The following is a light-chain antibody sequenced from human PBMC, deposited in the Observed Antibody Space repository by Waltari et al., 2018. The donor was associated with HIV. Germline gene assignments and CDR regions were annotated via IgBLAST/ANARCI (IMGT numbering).Light chain of an antibody. J-gene: IGLJ3*02. Sequence: SYELTQPPSVSVSPGQTARIPCSGGALPKKYAYWYQQKAGQAPVLVIYEDTKRPSGIPERFSGSSSGTMATLTISGAQVEDEADYSCYSTDSSGNHRRVLGGGTKLTVL. CDR2: EDT. V-gene: IGLV3-10*01. CDR1: ALPKKY. CDR3: YSTDSSGNHRRV.